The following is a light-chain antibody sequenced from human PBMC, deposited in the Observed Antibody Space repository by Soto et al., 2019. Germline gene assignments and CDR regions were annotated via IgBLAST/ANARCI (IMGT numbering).Light chain of an antibody. J-gene: IGLJ2*01. CDR1: SSDVGVYKY. CDR2: EVS. Sequence: QSALTQPASVSGSPGQSITISCTGTSSDVGVYKYVSWYQHHPGKAPKLMIYEVSNRPSGVSNRFSGFKSGNTASLTISGVQAEDEAHYYCTSYTSSSTLLFGGGTKVTVL. V-gene: IGLV2-14*01. CDR3: TSYTSSSTLL.